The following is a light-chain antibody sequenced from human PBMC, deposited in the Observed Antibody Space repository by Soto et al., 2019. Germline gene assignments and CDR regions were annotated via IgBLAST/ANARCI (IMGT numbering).Light chain of an antibody. CDR2: AAS. CDR3: QQYGTSPRT. V-gene: IGKV3-20*01. J-gene: IGKJ1*01. CDR1: QSVRNSY. Sequence: EIVLTQSPGTLSLSPGERATLSCRASQSVRNSYLAWYQQRPGQAPRLLIYAASSRATGIPDRFSGSGSGTDFTLTISRLEPEDFAVYYCQQYGTSPRTFGQGTKVDIK.